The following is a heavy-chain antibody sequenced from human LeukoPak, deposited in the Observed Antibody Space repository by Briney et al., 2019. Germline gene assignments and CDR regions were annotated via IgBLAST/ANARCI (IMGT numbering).Heavy chain of an antibody. Sequence: GGALRLSCAASGFTFSSYSMNWVRQALGKGLEWVSYISSSSSTIYYADSVKGRFTISRDNAKNSLYLQMNRLRAEDTAVYYCARESSSYCGGDCYLSRGQGTLVTVSS. V-gene: IGHV3-48*01. D-gene: IGHD2-21*01. CDR1: GFTFSSYS. CDR2: ISSSSSTI. J-gene: IGHJ4*02. CDR3: ARESSSYCGGDCYLS.